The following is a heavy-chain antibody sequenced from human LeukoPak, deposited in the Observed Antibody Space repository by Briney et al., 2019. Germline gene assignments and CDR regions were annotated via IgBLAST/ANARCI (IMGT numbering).Heavy chain of an antibody. V-gene: IGHV3-13*01. D-gene: IGHD6-13*01. CDR2: IGTAGDT. CDR1: GFTFSSYD. CDR3: AIESSSSRMGDDAFDI. J-gene: IGHJ3*02. Sequence: PGGSLRLSCVASGFTFSSYDMHWVRQATGKGLEWVSAIGTAGDTYYPGSVKGRFTISRENAKNSLYLQMNSLRAGDTAVYYCAIESSSSRMGDDAFDIWGQGTMVTVSS.